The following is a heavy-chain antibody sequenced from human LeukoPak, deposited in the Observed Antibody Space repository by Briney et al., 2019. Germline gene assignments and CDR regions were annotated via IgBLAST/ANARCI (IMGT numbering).Heavy chain of an antibody. V-gene: IGHV1-18*01. CDR1: GYTFTSYG. Sequence: HRASVKVSCKASGYTFTSYGISWVRQAPGQGLEWMGWISAYNGNTNYAQKLQGRVTMTTDTSTSTAYMELRSLRSDDTAVYYCARDQEVLWFGELSDFDYWGQGTLVTVSS. CDR2: ISAYNGNT. CDR3: ARDQEVLWFGELSDFDY. D-gene: IGHD3-10*01. J-gene: IGHJ4*02.